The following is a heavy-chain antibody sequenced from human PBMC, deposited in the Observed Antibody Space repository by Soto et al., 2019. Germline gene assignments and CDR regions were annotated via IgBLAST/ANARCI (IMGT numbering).Heavy chain of an antibody. CDR1: GFTFSSYA. V-gene: IGHV3-23*01. D-gene: IGHD5-12*01. J-gene: IGHJ6*02. CDR2: ISGSGGST. CDR3: ANDMVATNGYYYYGMDV. Sequence: GGSLRLSCAASGFTFSSYAMSWVRQAPGKGLEWVSAISGSGGSTYYADSVKGRFTISRDNSKNTLYLQMNSLRAEDTAVYYCANDMVATNGYYYYGMDVWGQGTTVTVSS.